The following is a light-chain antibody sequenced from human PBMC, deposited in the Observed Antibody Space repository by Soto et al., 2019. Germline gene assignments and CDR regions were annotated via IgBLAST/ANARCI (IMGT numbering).Light chain of an antibody. CDR1: ETIGYNY. Sequence: EIVLTQSPGTLSLSPGERATLSCRASETIGYNYLAWYQQQTGLAPTLLIYDASTRAPGIPDRFSGSGSGTDFTLTISRLVPRDFAVYYCQQYDTSYTFRPGTKLEI. CDR3: QQYDTSYT. J-gene: IGKJ2*01. CDR2: DAS. V-gene: IGKV3-20*01.